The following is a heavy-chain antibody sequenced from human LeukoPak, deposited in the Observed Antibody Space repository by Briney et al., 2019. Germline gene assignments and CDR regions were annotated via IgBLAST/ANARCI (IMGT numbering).Heavy chain of an antibody. V-gene: IGHV7-4-1*02. CDR1: GYSFTTYV. Sequence: ASVKVSCEASGYSFTTYVMNWVRQAPGQGLEWMGWINTNTGIPTYAQGFTGRFVFSMDTSVSTAYLQISSLKAEDTAVYYCARMKCSGGSCYSNYWGQGTLVTVSS. CDR3: ARMKCSGGSCYSNY. D-gene: IGHD2-15*01. J-gene: IGHJ4*02. CDR2: INTNTGIP.